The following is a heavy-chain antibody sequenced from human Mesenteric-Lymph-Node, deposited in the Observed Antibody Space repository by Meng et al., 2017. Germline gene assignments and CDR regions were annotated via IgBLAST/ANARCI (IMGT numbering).Heavy chain of an antibody. J-gene: IGHJ4*02. D-gene: IGHD1-26*01. CDR3: ARVDILGAGDRFFDY. CDR2: INHSGST. Sequence: GSLRLSCAVYGGSFSGYYWSWIRQPPGKGLEWIGEINHSGSTNYNPSLKSRVTISVDTSKNQFSLNLSSVTAADTAVYYCARVDILGAGDRFFDYWGQGTLVTVSS. CDR1: GGSFSGYY. V-gene: IGHV4-34*01.